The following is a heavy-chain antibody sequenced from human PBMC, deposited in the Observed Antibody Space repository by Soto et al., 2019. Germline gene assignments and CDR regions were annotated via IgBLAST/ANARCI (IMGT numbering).Heavy chain of an antibody. J-gene: IGHJ4*02. CDR3: AKDHVSYGLEFHFDY. V-gene: IGHV3-30*18. D-gene: IGHD5-18*01. Sequence: GGSLRLSCAASGFTFSSYGMHWVRQAPGKGLEWVAVISYDGSNKYYADSVKGRLTISRDNSKNTLSLQMISLRAEDTAIYYCAKDHVSYGLEFHFDYWGQGTLVTVSS. CDR1: GFTFSSYG. CDR2: ISYDGSNK.